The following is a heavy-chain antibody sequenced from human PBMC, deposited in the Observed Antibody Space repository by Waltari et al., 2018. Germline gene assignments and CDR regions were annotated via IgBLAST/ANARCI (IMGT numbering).Heavy chain of an antibody. CDR1: GGSISSSSYY. Sequence: QLQLQESGPGLVKPSETLSLTCTVSGGSISSSSYYWGWIRQPPGRGLGWIGSIYYRGRTYTNPALKSRVTISVEPSKNQFSLKRSFVTAADTAGDYCARDSMVRGVIYYYYYMDVWGKGTTVTISS. D-gene: IGHD3-10*01. J-gene: IGHJ6*03. CDR2: IYYRGRT. V-gene: IGHV4-39*07. CDR3: ARDSMVRGVIYYYYYMDV.